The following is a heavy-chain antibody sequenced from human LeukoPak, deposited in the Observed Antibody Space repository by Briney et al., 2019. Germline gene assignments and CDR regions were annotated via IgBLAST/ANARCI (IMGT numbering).Heavy chain of an antibody. CDR2: IYYSGST. Sequence: PSQTLSLTCTVSGGSISSGGYSWSWIRQHPGKGLEWIGYIYYSGSTYYNPSLKSRVTISVDTSKNQFSLKLSSVTAADTAVYYCARSDIWGGYRFLDYWGQGALVTVSS. CDR1: GGSISSGGYS. V-gene: IGHV4-31*03. CDR3: ARSDIWGGYRFLDY. J-gene: IGHJ4*02. D-gene: IGHD3-16*02.